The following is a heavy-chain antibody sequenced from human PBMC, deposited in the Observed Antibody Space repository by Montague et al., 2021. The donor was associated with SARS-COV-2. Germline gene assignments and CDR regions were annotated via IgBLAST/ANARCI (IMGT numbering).Heavy chain of an antibody. J-gene: IGHJ3*02. D-gene: IGHD3-9*01. V-gene: IGHV4-59*01. Sequence: SETLSLTCTVSGGSITSYYWTWIRQPPGKGLEWVGRIYYSGSTNYNPSLKSRVTISVDTSKNQFSLKLSSVTAADTAAYCCARTGLGAYDILTGYTVNAFDMWGQGTMVTVSS. CDR1: GGSITSYY. CDR3: ARTGLGAYDILTGYTVNAFDM. CDR2: IYYSGST.